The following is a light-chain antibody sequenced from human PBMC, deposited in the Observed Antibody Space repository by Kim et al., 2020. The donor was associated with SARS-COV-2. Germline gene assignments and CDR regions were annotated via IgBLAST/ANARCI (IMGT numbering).Light chain of an antibody. Sequence: ASVGDRVTITCRASQSISSWLAWYQQKPGKAPKLLIYDASSLESGVPSRFSGSGSGTEFTLTISSLQPDEFATYYCQQYNSYPWTFGQGTKVDIK. V-gene: IGKV1-5*01. CDR1: QSISSW. J-gene: IGKJ1*01. CDR2: DAS. CDR3: QQYNSYPWT.